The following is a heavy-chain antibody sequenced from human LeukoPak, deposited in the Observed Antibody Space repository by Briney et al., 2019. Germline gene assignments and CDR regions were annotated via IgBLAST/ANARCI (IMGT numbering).Heavy chain of an antibody. CDR1: GFTFSSYW. D-gene: IGHD6-13*01. CDR2: IKQDGSEK. V-gene: IGHV3-7*01. J-gene: IGHJ4*02. Sequence: GGSLRLSCAASGFTFSSYWISWVRQAPGKGLEWVANIKQDGSEKYYVDSVKGRFTISRDNAKNSLYLQMNSLRAEDTAVYYCARESGQQLAIDYWGQGTLVTVSS. CDR3: ARESGQQLAIDY.